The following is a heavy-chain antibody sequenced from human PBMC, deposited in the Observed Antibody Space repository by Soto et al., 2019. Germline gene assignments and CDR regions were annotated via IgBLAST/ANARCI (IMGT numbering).Heavy chain of an antibody. V-gene: IGHV3-7*04. CDR1: GFTLSGYW. D-gene: IGHD3-16*01. CDR3: ARGGGNFDQ. CDR2: VKPDGSAK. Sequence: EVQLVESGGGLVQPGESLRLTCAASGFTLSGYWMSWVRQPSGKGLEWVATVKPDGSAKFYVDSVKGRFTISRDNAQNSLSLQMNSLRGGDTAVYYCARGGGNFDQWGQGTLVTVSS. J-gene: IGHJ4*02.